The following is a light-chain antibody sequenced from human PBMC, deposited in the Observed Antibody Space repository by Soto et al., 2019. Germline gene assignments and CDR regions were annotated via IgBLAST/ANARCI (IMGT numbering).Light chain of an antibody. CDR1: QGISNY. Sequence: DIQTTQSPSSLSASVGDRVTITCRASQGISNYLAWYQQKPGQPPKLLIYWASTRESGVPDRFSGSGSGTDFTLTISSLQAEDVAVYYCQQYYSTPLTFGGGTKVDIK. CDR3: QQYYSTPLT. J-gene: IGKJ4*01. CDR2: WAS. V-gene: IGKV1-27*01.